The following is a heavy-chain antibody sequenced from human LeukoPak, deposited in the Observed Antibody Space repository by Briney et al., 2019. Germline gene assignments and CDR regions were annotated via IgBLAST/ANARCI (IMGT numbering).Heavy chain of an antibody. CDR2: IKQDGSEK. CDR3: AIQQWLASPIDY. CDR1: GFTFSSYW. Sequence: GGSLRLSCAASGFTFSSYWMSWVRQAPGKGLEWVANIKQDGSEKYYVDSVKGRFTISRDNAKNSLSLQMNSLRAEDTAVYYCAIQQWLASPIDYWGQETLVTVSS. V-gene: IGHV3-7*01. D-gene: IGHD6-19*01. J-gene: IGHJ4*02.